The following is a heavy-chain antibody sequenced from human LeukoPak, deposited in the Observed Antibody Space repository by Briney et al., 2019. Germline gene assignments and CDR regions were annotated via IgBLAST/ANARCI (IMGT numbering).Heavy chain of an antibody. CDR1: GGSLSGYY. D-gene: IGHD6-19*01. J-gene: IGHJ5*02. Sequence: SETLSLTCAVYGGSLSGYYWSWIRQPPGKGLEWIGEINHSGSTNYNPSLKSRVTISVDTSKNQFSLKLSSVTAADTAVYYCARERIAVADNWFDPWGQGTLVTVSS. CDR2: INHSGST. CDR3: ARERIAVADNWFDP. V-gene: IGHV4-34*01.